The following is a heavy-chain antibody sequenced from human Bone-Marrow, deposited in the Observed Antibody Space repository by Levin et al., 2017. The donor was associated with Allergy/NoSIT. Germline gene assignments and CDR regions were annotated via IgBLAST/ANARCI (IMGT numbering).Heavy chain of an antibody. D-gene: IGHD4-23*01. CDR1: GGALSSFG. CDR3: ATALLDYAGNFLYLYH. CDR2: ILPRFGPA. V-gene: IGHV1-69*01. J-gene: IGHJ1*01. Sequence: GGSLRLSCKASGGALSSFGLTWVRQAPGQGLEWMGGILPRFGPANYAQKFQGRVTINADESTGTAYMEVSSLTSEDTAVYYCATALLDYAGNFLYLYHWGQGTLVTVSS.